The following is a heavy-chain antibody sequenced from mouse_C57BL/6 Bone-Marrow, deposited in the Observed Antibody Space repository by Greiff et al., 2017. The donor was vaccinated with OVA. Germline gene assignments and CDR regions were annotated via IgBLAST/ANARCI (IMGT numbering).Heavy chain of an antibody. CDR2: ISSGGSYT. V-gene: IGHV5-6*01. CDR3: ARLPWVDY. Sequence: EVQRVESGGDLVKPGGSLKLSRAASGFTFSSYGMSWVRQTPDKRLEWVATISSGGSYTYYPDSVKGRFTISRDNAKNTLYLQMSSLKSEDTAMYYCARLPWVDYWGQGTTLTVSS. CDR1: GFTFSSYG. J-gene: IGHJ2*01.